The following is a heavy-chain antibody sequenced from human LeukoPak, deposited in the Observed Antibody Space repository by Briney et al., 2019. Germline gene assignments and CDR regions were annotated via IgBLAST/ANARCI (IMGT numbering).Heavy chain of an antibody. D-gene: IGHD2-15*01. V-gene: IGHV1-69*04. CDR1: GGTFSSYT. J-gene: IGHJ6*02. CDR3: ARDLARSVAASYYGMDV. CDR2: IILILGIA. Sequence: SVKVSCKASGGTFSSYTISWVRQAPGQGLEWMGRIILILGIANYAQKFQGRVTITADKSTSTAYMELSSLRSEDTAVYYCARDLARSVAASYYGMDVWGQGTTVTVSS.